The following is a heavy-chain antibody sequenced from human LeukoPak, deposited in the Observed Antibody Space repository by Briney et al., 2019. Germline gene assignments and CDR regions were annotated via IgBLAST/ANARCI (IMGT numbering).Heavy chain of an antibody. CDR3: AKDLDIVVVTATQDYYFDY. J-gene: IGHJ4*02. V-gene: IGHV3-23*01. CDR1: GFAFSSYA. CDR2: ISGSGGNT. Sequence: PGGSLRLSCAASGFAFSSYAMSWVRQAPGKGLEWVSAISGSGGNTYYADSVKGRFTISRDNSKNTLYLQMNSLRAEDTAVYYCAKDLDIVVVTATQDYYFDYWGQGTLVTVSS. D-gene: IGHD2-21*02.